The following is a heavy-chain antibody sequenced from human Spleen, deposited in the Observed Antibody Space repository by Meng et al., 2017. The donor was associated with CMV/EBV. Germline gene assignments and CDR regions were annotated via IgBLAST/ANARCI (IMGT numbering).Heavy chain of an antibody. J-gene: IGHJ1*01. V-gene: IGHV3-15*01. Sequence: GGSLRLSCAASGFTFTNAWLSWVRQAPGMGLEWVGRIKTKTDGGTTDYAAPVKGRFTISRDDSKNTLYLQMNSLKTEDTAVYFCTTDMYYDSSFHHWGQGTLVTVSS. CDR3: TTDMYYDSSFHH. CDR1: GFTFTNAW. D-gene: IGHD3-22*01. CDR2: IKTKTDGGTT.